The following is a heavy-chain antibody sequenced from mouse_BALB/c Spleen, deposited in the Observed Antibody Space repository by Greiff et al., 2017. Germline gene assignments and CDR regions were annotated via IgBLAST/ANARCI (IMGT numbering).Heavy chain of an antibody. Sequence: EVQRVESGAELVKPGASVKLSCTASGFNIKDTYMHWVKQRPEQGLEWIGRIDPANGNTKYDPKFQGKATITADTSSNTAYLQLSSLTSEDTAVYYCAPWDRFAYWGQGTLVTVSA. V-gene: IGHV14-3*02. CDR2: IDPANGNT. CDR1: GFNIKDTY. D-gene: IGHD4-1*01. J-gene: IGHJ3*01. CDR3: APWDRFAY.